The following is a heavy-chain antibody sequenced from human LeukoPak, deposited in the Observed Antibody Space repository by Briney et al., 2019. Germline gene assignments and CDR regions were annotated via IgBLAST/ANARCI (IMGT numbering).Heavy chain of an antibody. CDR1: GFTFSSYS. CDR2: IKQDGSEK. V-gene: IGHV3-7*03. Sequence: PGGSLRLSCGASGFTFSSYSMNWVRQAPGKGLEWVANIKQDGSEKYYVDSVKGRFTISRDNAKNSLYLQMNNLRAEDTAIYYCARDLGWLLLDYWGQGTLVTVSS. D-gene: IGHD2-15*01. J-gene: IGHJ4*02. CDR3: ARDLGWLLLDY.